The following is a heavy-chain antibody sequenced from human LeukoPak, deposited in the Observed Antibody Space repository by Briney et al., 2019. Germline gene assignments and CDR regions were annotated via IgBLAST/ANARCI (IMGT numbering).Heavy chain of an antibody. J-gene: IGHJ5*02. D-gene: IGHD6-13*01. V-gene: IGHV1-2*02. CDR3: ARAKPRIAAAGNNWFDP. CDR1: GYTFTSYD. Sequence: ASVKVSCKASGYTFTSYDINWVRQATGQGLEWMGWINPNSGGTNYAQKFQGRVTMTRDTSISTAYMELSRLRSDDTAVYYCARAKPRIAAAGNNWFDPWGQGTLVTVSS. CDR2: INPNSGGT.